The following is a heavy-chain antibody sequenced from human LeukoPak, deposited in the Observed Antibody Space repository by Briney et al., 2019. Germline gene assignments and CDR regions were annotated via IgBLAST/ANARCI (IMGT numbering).Heavy chain of an antibody. CDR1: GGSFSGYY. J-gene: IGHJ5*02. CDR3: ARDSGYYGSGSYGNWFDP. V-gene: IGHV4-34*01. Sequence: PSETLSLTCAVYGGSFSGYYWSWIRQPPGKGLEWIGEINHSGSTNYNPSLKSRVTISVDTSKNQFSLKLSSVTAADTAVYYCARDSGYYGSGSYGNWFDPWGQGTLVTVSS. D-gene: IGHD3-10*01. CDR2: INHSGST.